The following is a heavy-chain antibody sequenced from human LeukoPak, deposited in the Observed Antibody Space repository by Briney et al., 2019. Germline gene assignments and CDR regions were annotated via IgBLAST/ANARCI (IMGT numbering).Heavy chain of an antibody. CDR3: ARHGYETPGVVDY. D-gene: IGHD5-12*01. J-gene: IGHJ4*02. CDR2: IYYGGST. CDR1: GGSIGSSSYY. V-gene: IGHV4-39*01. Sequence: PSETLSLTCTVSGGSIGSSSYYWGWIRQPPGKGLEWIGSIYYGGSTYYNPSLKSRVTISVDTSKNQFSLKLSSVTAADTAVYYCARHGYETPGVVDYWGQGTLVTVSS.